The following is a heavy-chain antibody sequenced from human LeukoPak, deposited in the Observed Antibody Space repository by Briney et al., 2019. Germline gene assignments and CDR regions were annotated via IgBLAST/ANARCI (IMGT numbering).Heavy chain of an antibody. V-gene: IGHV4-59*01. D-gene: IGHD6-25*01. Sequence: SETLSLTCTASGGSISSYYWSWIRQPPGKGLEWLGYIYHSGSTNYNPSLKSRVTISVDTSKNQFSLKLSSVTAADTAVYYCARGSIAAAEGSHWFDPWGQGTLVTVSS. CDR1: GGSISSYY. CDR2: IYHSGST. CDR3: ARGSIAAAEGSHWFDP. J-gene: IGHJ5*02.